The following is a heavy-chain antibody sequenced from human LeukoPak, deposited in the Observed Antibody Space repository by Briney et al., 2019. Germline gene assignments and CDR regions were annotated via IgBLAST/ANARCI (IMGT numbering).Heavy chain of an antibody. V-gene: IGHV6-1*01. Sequence: SQTLSLTCAISGDSVSSNSATWNWIRQSPSRGLEWLGRTYYRSKWSNDYAESVKSRITINPDTSKNQFSLQLTSATPEDTAVYYCARRGGHYYGMDVWGQGTTVTVSS. CDR2: TYYRSKWSN. CDR3: ARRGGHYYGMDV. D-gene: IGHD3-16*01. CDR1: GDSVSSNSAT. J-gene: IGHJ6*02.